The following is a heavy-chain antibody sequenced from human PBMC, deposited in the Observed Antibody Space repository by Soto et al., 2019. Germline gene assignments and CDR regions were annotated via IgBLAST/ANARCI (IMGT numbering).Heavy chain of an antibody. Sequence: EVQLVESGGGLVQPGGSLRLSCEASGFTFSRDEMNWVRQAPGKGLEWIAYIQNHGYSTHYADSVKGRFTISRDNAKNTLYLQMSSLTPEDTAIYYCARGYDAGCHFGYWGQGVLVTVSS. CDR2: IQNHGYST. CDR3: ARGYDAGCHFGY. D-gene: IGHD1-20*01. CDR1: GFTFSRDE. V-gene: IGHV3-48*03. J-gene: IGHJ4*02.